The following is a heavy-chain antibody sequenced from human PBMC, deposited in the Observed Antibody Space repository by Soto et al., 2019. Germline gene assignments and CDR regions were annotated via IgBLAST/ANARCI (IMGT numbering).Heavy chain of an antibody. CDR3: ARDQLEGNWFDP. J-gene: IGHJ5*02. V-gene: IGHV4-30-2*01. Sequence: SGTMSLTCAVSGGSISSGGYSWNWIRQPLGKGLEWIGYIYHSGSTYYNPSLKSRVTISVDKSKNQFSLKLTSVTAADTAVYYCARDQLEGNWFDPWGQGTLVTVSS. D-gene: IGHD1-1*01. CDR1: GGSISSGGYS. CDR2: IYHSGST.